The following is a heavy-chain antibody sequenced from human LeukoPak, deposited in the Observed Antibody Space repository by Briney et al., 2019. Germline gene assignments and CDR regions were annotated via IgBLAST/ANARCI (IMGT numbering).Heavy chain of an antibody. Sequence: GGSLRLSCAASGFTFSSYSMNWVRQAPGKGLEWVSVIYSGGSTYYADSVKGRFTISRDNSKNTLYLQMNSLRAEDTAVYYCARGTFGELRMYYFDYWGQGTLVTVSS. CDR3: ARGTFGELRMYYFDY. D-gene: IGHD3-10*01. CDR1: GFTFSSYS. V-gene: IGHV3-66*01. CDR2: IYSGGST. J-gene: IGHJ4*02.